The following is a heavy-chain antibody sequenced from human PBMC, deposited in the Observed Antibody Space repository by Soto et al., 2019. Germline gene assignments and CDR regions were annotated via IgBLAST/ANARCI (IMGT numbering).Heavy chain of an antibody. CDR3: ARGASYLAY. CDR2: ISAYNANT. V-gene: IGHV1-18*01. CDR1: GFTFPSYR. J-gene: IGHJ4*02. Sequence: QVQLVQSGAEVKKPGASVKVACNTSGFTFPSYRFSWVRQAPGQGLEWMGWISAYNANTNYAQKLQGRVTLTTDTSTSTAYMELRSLTSDDTAVYYCARGASYLAYWGQGTLVTVSS.